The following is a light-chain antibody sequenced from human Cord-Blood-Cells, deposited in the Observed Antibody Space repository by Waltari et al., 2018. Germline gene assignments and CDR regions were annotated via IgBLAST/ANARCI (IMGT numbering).Light chain of an antibody. V-gene: IGKV1-27*01. CDR1: QGISNG. CDR2: AAS. Sequence: DIQVTHSPSSLSASVGDRVHLACRAIQGISNGLSSYQQKPGQAPTLLIYAASSLQSGVPSRFSGSGAGTDFTLTISSLQPEDVATYYCLQDYTTPYTFGQGTKLEIK. CDR3: LQDYTTPYT. J-gene: IGKJ2*01.